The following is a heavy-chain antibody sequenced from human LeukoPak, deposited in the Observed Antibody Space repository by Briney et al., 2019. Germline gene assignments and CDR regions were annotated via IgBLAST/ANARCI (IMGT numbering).Heavy chain of an antibody. V-gene: IGHV4-59*08. Sequence: NPSAILSLTCTVSGGSISSYYWSWIRRPPGKGLEWIGYIYYSGSTNYNPSLKSRVTILVDTSKNQFSLKLSSVTAADTAVYYCARRVVANYWYFDLWGRGTLVTVSS. CDR2: IYYSGST. J-gene: IGHJ2*01. CDR3: ARRVVANYWYFDL. CDR1: GGSISSYY. D-gene: IGHD5-12*01.